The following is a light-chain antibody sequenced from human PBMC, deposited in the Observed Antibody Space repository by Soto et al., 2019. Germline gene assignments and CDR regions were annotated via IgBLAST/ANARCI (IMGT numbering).Light chain of an antibody. CDR3: QQYIDWPPYT. CDR2: GAS. V-gene: IGKV3-15*01. J-gene: IGKJ2*01. CDR1: QTVSRS. Sequence: EIVLTQSPATLSLSPGERATLSCRASQTVSRSLAWYQQRPGQAPRLLIYGASTRATGVSDRFSGSGSGTDFTLTISSLQSEDFAVYYCQQYIDWPPYTFGQGTKVDIK.